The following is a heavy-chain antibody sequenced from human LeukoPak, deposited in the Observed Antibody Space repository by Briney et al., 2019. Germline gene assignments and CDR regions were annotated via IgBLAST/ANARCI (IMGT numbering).Heavy chain of an antibody. D-gene: IGHD3-22*01. V-gene: IGHV4-34*01. CDR3: ARQRFYYDSSGYYYAGVFDY. J-gene: IGHJ4*02. CDR1: GGSIGNYY. Sequence: PSETLSLTCTVSGGSIGNYYWNWIRQPPGKGLEWIGEINHSGSTNYNPSLKSRVTISVDTSKNQFSLKLSSVTAADTAVYYCARQRFYYDSSGYYYAGVFDYWGQGTLVTVSS. CDR2: INHSGST.